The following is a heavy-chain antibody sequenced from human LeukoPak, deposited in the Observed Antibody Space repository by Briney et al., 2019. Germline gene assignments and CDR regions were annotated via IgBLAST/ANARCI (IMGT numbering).Heavy chain of an antibody. CDR1: GGTFSSYA. CDR3: ARGLSIAAAGFDY. J-gene: IGHJ4*02. CDR2: IIPIFGTA. Sequence: ASVKVSCKASGGTFSSYAISWVRQAPGQGLEWMGGIIPIFGTANYAQKFQGRVTITADESTSTAYMELSSLRSEDAAVYYCARGLSIAAAGFDYWGQGTLVTVSS. D-gene: IGHD6-13*01. V-gene: IGHV1-69*13.